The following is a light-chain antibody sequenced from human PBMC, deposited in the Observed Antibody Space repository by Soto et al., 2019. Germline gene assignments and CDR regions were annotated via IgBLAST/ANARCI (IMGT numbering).Light chain of an antibody. V-gene: IGLV1-44*01. J-gene: IGLJ1*01. CDR1: SSNIGSNT. CDR2: RNN. Sequence: QSVLTQPPSASGTPGQRVTISCSGSSSNIGSNTVNWYQQLPGTAPKLLIYRNNQRPSGVPDRFSGSKSGTSASLAISGLQSEDEADYYCVAWDDSLNGYVFGTGTKVTV. CDR3: VAWDDSLNGYV.